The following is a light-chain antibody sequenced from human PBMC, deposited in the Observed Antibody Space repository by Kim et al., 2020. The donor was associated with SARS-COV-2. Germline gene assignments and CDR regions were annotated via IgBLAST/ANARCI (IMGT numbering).Light chain of an antibody. Sequence: ASVGDRVTITCRASQSISSYLNWYQQKPGKAPKLLIYAASSLQSGVQSRFSGSGSGTDFTLTISSLQPEDFATYYCQQSYSTPPYTFGQGTKLEI. CDR2: AAS. J-gene: IGKJ2*01. CDR1: QSISSY. CDR3: QQSYSTPPYT. V-gene: IGKV1-39*01.